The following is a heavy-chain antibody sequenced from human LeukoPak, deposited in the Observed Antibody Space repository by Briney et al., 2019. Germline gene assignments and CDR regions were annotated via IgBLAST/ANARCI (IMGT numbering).Heavy chain of an antibody. Sequence: SETLSLTCAVYGGSFSGYYWSWIRQPPGKGLEWIGEINHSGSTNYNPSLKSRVTISVDTSKNQFSLKLSSVTAADTAVYYCARVRLLRVAFGIWGQGTMVTVSS. CDR1: GGSFSGYY. CDR2: INHSGST. D-gene: IGHD3-22*01. J-gene: IGHJ3*02. V-gene: IGHV4-34*01. CDR3: ARVRLLRVAFGI.